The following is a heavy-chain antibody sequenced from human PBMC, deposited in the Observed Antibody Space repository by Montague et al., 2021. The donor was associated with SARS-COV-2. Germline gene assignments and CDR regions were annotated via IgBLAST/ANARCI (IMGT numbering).Heavy chain of an antibody. Sequence: SETLSLTCAVDGGSFSGYYWNWIRQPPGKGLEWIGEINHSGSTNYNPSLKSRITMSVDTSKNQFSLKLSSVTAADTAVYYCARGARQGYGFRLGSFDYWGQGTLVTVSS. CDR3: ARGARQGYGFRLGSFDY. J-gene: IGHJ4*02. D-gene: IGHD3-10*01. V-gene: IGHV4-34*01. CDR2: INHSGST. CDR1: GGSFSGYY.